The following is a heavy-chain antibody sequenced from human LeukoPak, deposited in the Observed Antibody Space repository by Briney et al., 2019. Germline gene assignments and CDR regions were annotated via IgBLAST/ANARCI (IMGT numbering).Heavy chain of an antibody. CDR1: GDSINNYY. V-gene: IGHV4-59*01. CDR2: IFYSGGT. Sequence: SETLSLTCTVSGDSINNYYWSWIRQPPGKGLEWIGCIFYSGGTNYTPSLKSRVTISVDTSQNQVSLKLSSVTAADTAVYYCARKPRIAVARRWFDPWGQGTLVTVSS. D-gene: IGHD6-19*01. CDR3: ARKPRIAVARRWFDP. J-gene: IGHJ5*02.